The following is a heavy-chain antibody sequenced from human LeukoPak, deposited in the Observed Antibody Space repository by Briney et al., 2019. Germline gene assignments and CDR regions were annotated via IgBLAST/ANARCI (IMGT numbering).Heavy chain of an antibody. Sequence: PSETLSLTCSVSGGSISGYYWSWIRQLPGERLEWIGYIYHNGRTTYNPSLESRVTISLDTSKNQFSLKLSSVTAADTAVYYCARAGRVTIFPDAFDIWGQGTMVTVSS. D-gene: IGHD3-3*01. CDR1: GGSISGYY. CDR2: IYHNGRT. V-gene: IGHV4-59*08. J-gene: IGHJ3*02. CDR3: ARAGRVTIFPDAFDI.